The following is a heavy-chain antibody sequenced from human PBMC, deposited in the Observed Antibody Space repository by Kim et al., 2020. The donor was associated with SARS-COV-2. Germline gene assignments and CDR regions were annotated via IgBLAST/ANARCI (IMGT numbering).Heavy chain of an antibody. CDR3: ARGRPAGYSSSWYLFVH. CDR1: GRSFRSYA. J-gene: IGHJ1*01. CDR2: MIPMFGSA. V-gene: IGHV1-69*13. D-gene: IGHD6-13*01. Sequence: SVKVSCKASGRSFRSYAISWVRQAPGQGLEWMGVMIPMFGSANYAQKFEGRVTITADESTTTAYMELRGLTSDDTAVYYCARGRPAGYSSSWYLFVHWGPGTLVTVSS.